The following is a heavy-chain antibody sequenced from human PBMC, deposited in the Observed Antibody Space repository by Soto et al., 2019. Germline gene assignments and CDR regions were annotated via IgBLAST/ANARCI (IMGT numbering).Heavy chain of an antibody. CDR3: ASRPPERTYYGVFDY. J-gene: IGHJ4*02. D-gene: IGHD4-17*01. CDR1: GFTFSGYW. CDR2: IKQDGSEK. V-gene: IGHV3-7*01. Sequence: GGSLRLSCVGSGFTFSGYWMSWVRQAPEKGLEWVANIKQDGSEKYYVDSVEGRFTISRDNTKNSLYLQMNSLRAEDTALYYYASRPPERTYYGVFDYWGQGTQVTVSS.